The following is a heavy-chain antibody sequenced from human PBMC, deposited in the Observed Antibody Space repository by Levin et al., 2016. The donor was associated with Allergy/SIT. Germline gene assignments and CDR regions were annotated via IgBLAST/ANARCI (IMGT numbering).Heavy chain of an antibody. J-gene: IGHJ3*02. Sequence: GESLKISCAASGFTFSSYAMHWVRQAPGKGLEYVSAISSNGGSTYYADSVKGRFTISRDNSKNTLYLQMGSLRAEDMAVYYCARGPRWGPYDAFDIWGQGTMVTVSS. D-gene: IGHD3-16*01. CDR1: GFTFSSYA. CDR3: ARGPRWGPYDAFDI. V-gene: IGHV3-64*02. CDR2: ISSNGGST.